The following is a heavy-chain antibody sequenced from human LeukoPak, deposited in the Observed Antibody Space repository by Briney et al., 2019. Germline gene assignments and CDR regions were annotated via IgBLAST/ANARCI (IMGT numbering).Heavy chain of an antibody. J-gene: IGHJ4*02. CDR2: ISDSGGRT. CDR3: AKDSSSGRITIFGVIITYFDY. D-gene: IGHD3-3*01. V-gene: IGHV3-23*01. Sequence: GGSLRLSCAASGFTFSSYAMSWVRQAPGKGLEWVSAISDSGGRTYYADSVKGRFTISRDNSKNMVYLQMNSLRAEDTAVYYCAKDSSSGRITIFGVIITYFDYWGQGTLVTVSS. CDR1: GFTFSSYA.